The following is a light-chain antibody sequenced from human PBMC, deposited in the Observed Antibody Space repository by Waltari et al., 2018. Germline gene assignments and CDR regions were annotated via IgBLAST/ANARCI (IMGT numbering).Light chain of an antibody. CDR2: AVT. CDR1: SSDRNFNS. J-gene: IGLJ2*01. CDR3: SLSGGINNFVV. Sequence: QSALTQPPSASGSPGQSVTISCTGASSDRNFNSVSWYQQHPGKAPKIIIYAVTKRPSGVPDRFSGSKSGNTASLTVSGLQVEDEAHYYCSLSGGINNFVVFGGGTKLTVL. V-gene: IGLV2-8*01.